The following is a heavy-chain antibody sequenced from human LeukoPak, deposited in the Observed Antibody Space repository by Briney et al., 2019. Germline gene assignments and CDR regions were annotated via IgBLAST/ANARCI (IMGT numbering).Heavy chain of an antibody. CDR2: IDARGTYT. CDR1: GFPFRSHS. V-gene: IGHV3-21*01. D-gene: IGHD3-16*01. J-gene: IGHJ4*02. CDR3: APYAGLDS. Sequence: GGSLRLSCATSGFPFRSHSMNWVRQAPGKGLEWVSCIDARGTYTYYAAAVRGRFTISRDNTRSSLFLQMNSLRAEDTAMYYCAPYAGLDSWGQGTLVTVSS.